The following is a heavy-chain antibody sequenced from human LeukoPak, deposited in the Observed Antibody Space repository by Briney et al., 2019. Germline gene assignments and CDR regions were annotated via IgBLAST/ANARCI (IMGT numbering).Heavy chain of an antibody. CDR2: IYYSGST. Sequence: SETLSLTCTVSGGSISSYYWGWIRQPPGKGLEWIGYIYYSGSTNYNPSLKSRVTMSVDTSKSQFSLKLSSVTAADTAVYYCARGSGYDFWSGYYNAYFDYWGQGTLVTVSS. CDR1: GGSISSYY. CDR3: ARGSGYDFWSGYYNAYFDY. D-gene: IGHD3-3*01. J-gene: IGHJ4*02. V-gene: IGHV4-59*12.